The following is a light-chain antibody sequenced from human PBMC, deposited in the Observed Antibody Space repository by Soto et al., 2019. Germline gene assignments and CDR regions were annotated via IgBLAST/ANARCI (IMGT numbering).Light chain of an antibody. Sequence: QSALTQPASVSGSPGQSIIISCIGTSSDVGGYDYVSWYQHHPGKAPKLMIYDVRNRPSGVSNRFSGSKSGNTASLTISGLQAEDEADYYCSSHTSTSTPPYVFGTGTKLTVL. CDR1: SSDVGGYDY. CDR2: DVR. V-gene: IGLV2-14*03. CDR3: SSHTSTSTPPYV. J-gene: IGLJ1*01.